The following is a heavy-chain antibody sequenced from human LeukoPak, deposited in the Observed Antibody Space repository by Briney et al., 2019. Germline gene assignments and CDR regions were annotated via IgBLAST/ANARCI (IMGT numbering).Heavy chain of an antibody. J-gene: IGHJ6*02. Sequence: ASVKVSCKASGYIFTTYYMHWVRQAPGQGLEWMGGIIPIFGTANYEQKFQGRVTITADESTSTAYMELSSLRSEDTAVYYCATSIVVASATRGNPPPYHYYYGMDVWGQGTTVTVSS. CDR1: GYIFTTYY. V-gene: IGHV1-69*13. D-gene: IGHD2-2*01. CDR2: IIPIFGTA. CDR3: ATSIVVASATRGNPPPYHYYYGMDV.